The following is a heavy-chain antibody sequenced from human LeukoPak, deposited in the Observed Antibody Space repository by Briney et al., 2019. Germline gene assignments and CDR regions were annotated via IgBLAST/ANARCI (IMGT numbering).Heavy chain of an antibody. Sequence: SETLSLTCTVSGGSISSGGYYWSWIRQHPGKGLEWIGYIYYSGSTYYNPSLKSRVTISVDTSKNQFSLKLSSVTAADTAVYYCARRRYGGSYYMGFDYWGQGTLVTVSS. CDR3: ARRRYGGSYYMGFDY. CDR2: IYYSGST. D-gene: IGHD1-26*01. CDR1: GGSISSGGYY. J-gene: IGHJ4*02. V-gene: IGHV4-31*03.